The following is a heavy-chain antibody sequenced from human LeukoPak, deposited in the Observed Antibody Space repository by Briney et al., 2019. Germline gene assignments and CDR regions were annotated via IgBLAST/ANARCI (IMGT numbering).Heavy chain of an antibody. D-gene: IGHD4-23*01. J-gene: IGHJ5*01. Sequence: ASVKVSCKASGYTFTSYAIHWVRQAPGQRLEWMGWINAGNGDTKYSQKFQGRVTLTRDTSASTAYMELRSLRSDDTAVYYCARGGPPGGGWYESWGQGTLVTVSS. V-gene: IGHV1-3*01. CDR2: INAGNGDT. CDR3: ARGGPPGGGWYES. CDR1: GYTFTSYA.